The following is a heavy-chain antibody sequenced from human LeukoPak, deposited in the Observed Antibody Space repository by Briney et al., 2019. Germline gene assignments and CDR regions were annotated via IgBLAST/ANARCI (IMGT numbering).Heavy chain of an antibody. V-gene: IGHV1-2*02. CDR1: GYTFTGYY. D-gene: IGHD3-16*01. Sequence: ASVKVSCKASGYTFTGYYMHWVRQAPGQGLEWMGWINPNSGGTNYAQKFQGRVTMTRDTSISTAYMELSRLRSDDTAVYYCATVSYCDYVWGSYSYFDYWGQGTLVTVSS. CDR3: ATVSYCDYVWGSYSYFDY. CDR2: INPNSGGT. J-gene: IGHJ4*02.